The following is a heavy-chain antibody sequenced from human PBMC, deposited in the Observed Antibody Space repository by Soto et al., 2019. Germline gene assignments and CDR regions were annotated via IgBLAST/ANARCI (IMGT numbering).Heavy chain of an antibody. CDR3: ATSRLREHAYDI. Sequence: DVQLVESGGGLIQPGGSLRLSCEASGLTVTGKKYVAWVRQAPGKGLEWVSGVYDTDGIYYADSVKGRFTSSRDNSKTIVYLEMNSLTPDDTAVYYCATSRLREHAYDIWALGTTVTVSS. CDR2: VYDTDGI. V-gene: IGHV3-53*01. CDR1: GLTVTGKKY. D-gene: IGHD4-17*01. J-gene: IGHJ3*02.